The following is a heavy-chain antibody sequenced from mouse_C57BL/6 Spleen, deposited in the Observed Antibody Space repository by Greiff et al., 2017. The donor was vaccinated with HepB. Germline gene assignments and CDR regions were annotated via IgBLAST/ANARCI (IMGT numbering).Heavy chain of an antibody. Sequence: VQLQQPGAELVKPGASVKMSCKASGYTFTSYWITWVKQRPGQGLEWIGDIYPGSGSTNYNEKFKSKATLTVDTSSSTAYMQLSSLTSEDSAVYYCARPLRTTVVAHFDYWGQGTTLTVSS. V-gene: IGHV1-55*01. CDR2: IYPGSGST. CDR3: ARPLRTTVVAHFDY. J-gene: IGHJ2*01. CDR1: GYTFTSYW. D-gene: IGHD1-1*01.